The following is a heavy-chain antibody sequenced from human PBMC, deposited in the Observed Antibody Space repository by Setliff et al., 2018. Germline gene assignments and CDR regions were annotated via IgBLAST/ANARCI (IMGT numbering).Heavy chain of an antibody. CDR3: ARQAVAGSDAFDI. CDR1: GGSISSYY. CDR2: ISYLGRT. J-gene: IGHJ3*02. D-gene: IGHD6-19*01. V-gene: IGHV4-59*01. Sequence: SETLSLTCTVSGGSISSYYWSWIRQPPGKGLEWIGYISYLGRTNYNPSLKSRVTISVAASRKHFSLRLTSATAADTAMYYCARQAVAGSDAFDIWGQGTMVTVS.